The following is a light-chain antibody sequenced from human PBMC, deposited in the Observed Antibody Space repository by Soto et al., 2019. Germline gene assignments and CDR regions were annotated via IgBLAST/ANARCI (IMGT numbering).Light chain of an antibody. V-gene: IGLV1-40*01. CDR1: SSNIGAGYD. Sequence: QSALTQPPSVSGAPGQRVTISCTGSSSNIGAGYDVHWYQQLPGTAPKLLIYGNSNRPSGVPDRFSGSKSGTSASLAITGLQDEDEADYYCQSYDSSLSGSKFGGGTKLTVL. CDR2: GNS. CDR3: QSYDSSLSGSK. J-gene: IGLJ2*01.